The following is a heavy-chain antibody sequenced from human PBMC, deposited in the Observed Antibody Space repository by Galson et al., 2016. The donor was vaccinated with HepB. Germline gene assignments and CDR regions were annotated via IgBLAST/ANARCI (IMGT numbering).Heavy chain of an antibody. CDR2: VSYDGYSK. V-gene: IGHV3-30*18. Sequence: SLRLSCAASGFFFSNYGMHWVRQAPGKGLAWVAAVSYDGYSKHYADSVKGRFTISRDNSKTTMYLQMNSLRVEDTAVYYCAKDVYTSGSDYGMDVWGQGTTVTVSS. J-gene: IGHJ6*02. CDR1: GFFFSNYG. CDR3: AKDVYTSGSDYGMDV. D-gene: IGHD3-10*01.